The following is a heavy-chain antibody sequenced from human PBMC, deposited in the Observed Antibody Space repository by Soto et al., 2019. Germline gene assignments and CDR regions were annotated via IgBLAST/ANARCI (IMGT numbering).Heavy chain of an antibody. CDR1: GGSVNGYY. CDR2: INHTGGT. J-gene: IGHJ6*02. Sequence: SETLSLTCAVYGGSVNGYYGNWIRQPPGKGLEWIGEINHTGGTHYNPSLKSRVTMSVDTSKNQFSLKLRSVIVADTAVYHCARFVRSCSGTTCYTRADVWGQGTTVTVSS. D-gene: IGHD2-2*02. V-gene: IGHV4-34*10. CDR3: ARFVRSCSGTTCYTRADV.